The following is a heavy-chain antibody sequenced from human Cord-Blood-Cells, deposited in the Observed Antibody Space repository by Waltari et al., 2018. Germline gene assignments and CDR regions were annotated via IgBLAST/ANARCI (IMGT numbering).Heavy chain of an antibody. D-gene: IGHD6-6*01. CDR2: TNHSGST. Sequence: QVQLQQWGAGLLKPSETLSLTCAVYGGSFSGYYWSWIRQPPGKGLEWIGETNHSGSTNYNPSLKSRVTISVDTSKNQFSLKLSSVTAADTAVYYCARILYSSSSYYYYYMDVWGKGTTVTVSS. CDR1: GGSFSGYY. V-gene: IGHV4-34*01. J-gene: IGHJ6*03. CDR3: ARILYSSSSYYYYYMDV.